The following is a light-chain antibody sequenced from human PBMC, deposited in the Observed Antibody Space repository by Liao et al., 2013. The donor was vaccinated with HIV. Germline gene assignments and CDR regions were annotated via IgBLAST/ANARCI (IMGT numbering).Light chain of an antibody. J-gene: IGLJ2*01. Sequence: SYVLTQPPSVSVSPGQTASITCSGDKLGNKYACWYQQKPGQSPVLVMYQDSKRPSGIPERFSGSYSGNTATLTISGTQAIDEADYYCQVWDRDTALFGGGTKLTVL. CDR3: QVWDRDTAL. CDR2: QDS. CDR1: KLGNKY. V-gene: IGLV3-1*01.